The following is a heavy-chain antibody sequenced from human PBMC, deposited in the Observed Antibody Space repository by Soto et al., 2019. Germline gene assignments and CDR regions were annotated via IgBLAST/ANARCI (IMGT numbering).Heavy chain of an antibody. J-gene: IGHJ6*04. CDR3: ARGAIFGVVTPYYYYGMDV. D-gene: IGHD3-3*01. CDR1: GYTFTGYY. V-gene: IGHV1-2*04. Sequence: ASVKVSCKASGYTFTGYYMHWVRQAPGQGLEWMGWINPNSGGTNYAQKFQGWVTMTRDTSISTAYMELSRLRSDDTAVYYCARGAIFGVVTPYYYYGMDVWGKETTVTVAS. CDR2: INPNSGGT.